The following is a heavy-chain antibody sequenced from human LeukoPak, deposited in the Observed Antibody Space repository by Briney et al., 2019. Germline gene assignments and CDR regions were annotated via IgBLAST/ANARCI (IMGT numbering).Heavy chain of an antibody. CDR3: ARHEEQQPDAFDI. D-gene: IGHD6-13*01. V-gene: IGHV4-39*01. J-gene: IGHJ3*02. CDR2: IYYSGST. Sequence: SETLSLTCTVSGGSISSSSYYWGWIRQPPGKGLEWIGSIYYSGSTYYDPSLKSRVTISVDTSKNQFSLKLSSVTAADTAVYYCARHEEQQPDAFDIWGQGTMVTVSS. CDR1: GGSISSSSYY.